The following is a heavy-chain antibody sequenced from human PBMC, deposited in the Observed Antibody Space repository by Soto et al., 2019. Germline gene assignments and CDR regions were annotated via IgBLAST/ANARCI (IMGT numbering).Heavy chain of an antibody. Sequence: QVQLQESGPGLVKPSETLSLSCAVSGVSITSTDWWSWVRQPPGKGLKWLGVVSLGGGANYNPSLSSRVTISVDKSQNQFSLTLNSVTAADTAVYFCAGSTADTTLKASAFWGRGTLVTVSS. CDR1: GVSITSTDW. D-gene: IGHD4-4*01. V-gene: IGHV4-4*02. CDR2: VSLGGGA. J-gene: IGHJ4*02. CDR3: AGSTADTTLKASAF.